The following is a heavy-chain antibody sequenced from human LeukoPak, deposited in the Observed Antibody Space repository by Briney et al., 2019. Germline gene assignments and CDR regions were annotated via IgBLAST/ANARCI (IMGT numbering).Heavy chain of an antibody. CDR2: IFYNGIT. V-gene: IGHV4-59*08. D-gene: IGHD2-2*01. CDR1: GGSISNYY. CDR3: ARHAAAATNIWFDP. J-gene: IGHJ5*02. Sequence: SETLSLTCTVSGGSISNYYWSWIRQPPGKRLEWIGYIFYNGITTYNPSFKSRVTISLDTSRKQFSLKLNSVTAADTAAYYCARHAAAATNIWFDPWGQGTRVTVSS.